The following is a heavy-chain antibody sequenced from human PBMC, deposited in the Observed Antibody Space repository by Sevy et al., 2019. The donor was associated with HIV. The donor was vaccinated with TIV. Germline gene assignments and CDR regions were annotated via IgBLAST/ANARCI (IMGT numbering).Heavy chain of an antibody. CDR3: ARAVLETSTWRSDY. V-gene: IGHV3-21*01. Sequence: GGSLRLSCAASGFTFSSYRMTWVRQAPGKGLEWVSCISSNSGYINYADSVKGRFTISRDNAKNLLYLQMDSLRAEDTAVYYCARAVLETSTWRSDYWGQRTLVTVSS. D-gene: IGHD1-1*01. CDR2: ISSNSGYI. CDR1: GFTFSSYR. J-gene: IGHJ4*02.